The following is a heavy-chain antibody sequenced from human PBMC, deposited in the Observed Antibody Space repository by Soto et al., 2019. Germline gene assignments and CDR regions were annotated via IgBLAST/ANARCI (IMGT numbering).Heavy chain of an antibody. CDR2: IYTSGST. CDR3: ARELAGSGWYAIWGFDY. Sequence: LSLTCTVSGGSISSYYWSWIRQPAGKGLEWIGRIYTSGSTNYNPSLKSRVTMSVDTSKNQFSLKLSSVTAADTAVYYCARELAGSGWYAIWGFDYWGQGTLVTVSS. J-gene: IGHJ4*02. V-gene: IGHV4-4*07. CDR1: GGSISSYY. D-gene: IGHD6-19*01.